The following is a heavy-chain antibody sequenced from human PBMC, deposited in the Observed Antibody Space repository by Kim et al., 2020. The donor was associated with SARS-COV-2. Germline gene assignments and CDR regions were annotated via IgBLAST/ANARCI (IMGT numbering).Heavy chain of an antibody. CDR2: ITTISEYI. V-gene: IGHV3-21*01. CDR3: ARAGINRGPLRSNWFDP. CDR1: GFSFSTYD. J-gene: IGHJ5*02. Sequence: GGSLRLSCAASGFSFSTYDMSWVRQAPGKGLEWVSSITTISEYIYYADSVRGRFTISRDNAKNSVYLQMNSLRAEDTAVYYCARAGINRGPLRSNWFDPWGQGTLVTVSS. D-gene: IGHD3-10*01.